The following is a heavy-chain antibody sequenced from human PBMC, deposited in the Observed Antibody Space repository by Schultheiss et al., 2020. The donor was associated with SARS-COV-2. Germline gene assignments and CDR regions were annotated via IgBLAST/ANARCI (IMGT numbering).Heavy chain of an antibody. J-gene: IGHJ6*02. V-gene: IGHV3-74*01. Sequence: GESLKISCAASGFTFSSYWMHWVRQAPGKGLVWVSRINSDGSSTSYADSLKGRFTISRDNAKNTLYLQMNSLRAEDTAVYYCASNPGGHYYYGMDVWGQGTTVTVSS. CDR1: GFTFSSYW. D-gene: IGHD3-10*01. CDR3: ASNPGGHYYYGMDV. CDR2: INSDGSST.